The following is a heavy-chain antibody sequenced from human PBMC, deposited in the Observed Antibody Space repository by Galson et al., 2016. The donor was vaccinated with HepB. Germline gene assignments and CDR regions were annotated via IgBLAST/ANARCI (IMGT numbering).Heavy chain of an antibody. CDR2: VHPFGAVT. CDR1: GFIFTDHW. Sequence: SLRLSCAASGFIFTDHWMQWVRQAPGKGLVLVSRVHPFGAVTKYADSVKGRFTTSRDNAKNTVYLQMNSLRVEDTALYYCVRDGGHFELDVWGQGTTVTVSS. CDR3: VRDGGHFELDV. V-gene: IGHV3-74*01. J-gene: IGHJ6*02.